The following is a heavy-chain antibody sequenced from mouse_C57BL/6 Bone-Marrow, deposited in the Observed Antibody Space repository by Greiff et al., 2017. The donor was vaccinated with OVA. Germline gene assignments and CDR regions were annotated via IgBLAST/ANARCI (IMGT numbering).Heavy chain of an antibody. D-gene: IGHD1-1*01. CDR2: ISDGGSYT. CDR3: ARDLDYGSSYGFAY. V-gene: IGHV5-4*01. CDR1: GFTFSSYA. J-gene: IGHJ3*01. Sequence: DVKLQESGGGLVKPGGSLKLSCAASGFTFSSYAMSWVRQTPEKRLEWVATISDGGSYTYYPDNVKGRFTISRDNAKNNLYLQMSHLKSEDTAMYYCARDLDYGSSYGFAYWGQGTLVTVSA.